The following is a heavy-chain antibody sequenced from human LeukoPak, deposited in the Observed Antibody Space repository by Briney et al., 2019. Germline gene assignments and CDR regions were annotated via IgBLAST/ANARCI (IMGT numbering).Heavy chain of an antibody. CDR2: IWSDGNNK. CDR1: GFTFSTYG. Sequence: GGSLRLSCAATGFTFSTYGLHWVRQAPGKGLEWVAVIWSDGNNKFYADSVKGRFTFSRDNSRNTLSLQMNSLGADDTAVYYCVKERGPFDAFDVWGQGTMVTVSS. J-gene: IGHJ3*01. CDR3: VKERGPFDAFDV. V-gene: IGHV3-33*06.